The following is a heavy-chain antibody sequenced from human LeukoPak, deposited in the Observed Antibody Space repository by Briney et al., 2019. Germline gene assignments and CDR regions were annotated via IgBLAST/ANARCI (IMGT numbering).Heavy chain of an antibody. CDR3: ARRGEYGDDAFDY. Sequence: PSETLSLTCTVSGGSISSSSYYWGWIRQPPGKGLEWIGSIYYSGSTYYNPSLKSRATISVDTSKNQFSLKLSSVTAADTAVYYCARRGEYGDDAFDYWGQGTLVTVSS. D-gene: IGHD4-17*01. V-gene: IGHV4-39*01. CDR2: IYYSGST. J-gene: IGHJ4*02. CDR1: GGSISSSSYY.